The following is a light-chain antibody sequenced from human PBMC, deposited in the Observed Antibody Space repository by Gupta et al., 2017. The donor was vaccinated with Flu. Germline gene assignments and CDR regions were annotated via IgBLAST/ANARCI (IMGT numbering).Light chain of an antibody. CDR3: QHYGSSPQT. J-gene: IGKJ1*01. V-gene: IGKV3-20*01. Sequence: EIVLTQSPGTLSLSPGERDTLSCRAGQSVSSSYLAWYQQKPGQAPRLLIYAASSRATGIPDRFSGSGSGTDFTLTISRLEPEDFAVYYCQHYGSSPQTFGQGTKVEIK. CDR2: AAS. CDR1: QSVSSSY.